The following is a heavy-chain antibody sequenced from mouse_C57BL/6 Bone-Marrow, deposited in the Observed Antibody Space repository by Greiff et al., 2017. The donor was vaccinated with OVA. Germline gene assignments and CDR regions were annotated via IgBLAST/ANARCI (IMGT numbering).Heavy chain of an antibody. J-gene: IGHJ3*01. Sequence: QVQLQQSGAELVKPGASVKMSCKASGYTFTTYPIEWMKQNPGKSLEWIGNFNPYNDDTKYNEKFKGKATLTVEKSSSTVYLELSRLTSDDSAVYYCARPGEYDGDWYAYWGQGTLVTVSA. CDR1: GYTFTTYP. CDR2: FNPYNDDT. D-gene: IGHD2-14*01. V-gene: IGHV1-47*01. CDR3: ARPGEYDGDWYAY.